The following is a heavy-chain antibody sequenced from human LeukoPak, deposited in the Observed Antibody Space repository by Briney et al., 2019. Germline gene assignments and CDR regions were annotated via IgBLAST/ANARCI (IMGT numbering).Heavy chain of an antibody. V-gene: IGHV3-7*01. CDR2: IKQDGSEK. CDR1: GFTFSSYW. D-gene: IGHD2-2*01. J-gene: IGHJ4*02. Sequence: PGGSLRLSCAASGFTFSSYWMSWVRQAPGKGLEWVANIKQDGSEKYYVDSVKGRFTISRDNAKNSLYPQMNSLRAEDTAVYYCARVLLSAADSSFFDYWGQGTLVTVSS. CDR3: ARVLLSAADSSFFDY.